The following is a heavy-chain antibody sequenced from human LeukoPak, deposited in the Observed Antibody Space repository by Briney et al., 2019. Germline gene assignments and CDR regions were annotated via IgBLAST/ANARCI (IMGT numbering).Heavy chain of an antibody. J-gene: IGHJ4*02. CDR1: GFTFSSYG. CDR2: IRYDGTNK. CDR3: AKKLLWFGEFCY. Sequence: GGSLRLSCAASGFTFSSYGMHWVRQAPGKGLEWVAFIRYDGTNKYYADSVKGRFTISRDNYKNTLYLQMNSLRAEDTAVYYCAKKLLWFGEFCYWGQGTLVTVSS. D-gene: IGHD3-10*01. V-gene: IGHV3-30*02.